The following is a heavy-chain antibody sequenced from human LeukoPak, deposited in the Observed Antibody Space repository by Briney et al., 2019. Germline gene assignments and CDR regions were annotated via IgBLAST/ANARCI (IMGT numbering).Heavy chain of an antibody. J-gene: IGHJ3*02. Sequence: GGSLRLSCAASGFTFSSYAMSWVRQAPGKGLVWVSRINSDGSSTSYADSVKGRFTISRDNAKNTLYLQMNSLRAEDTAVYYCAHSSGWSDAFDIWGQGTMVTVSS. CDR2: INSDGSST. CDR3: AHSSGWSDAFDI. V-gene: IGHV3-74*01. CDR1: GFTFSSYA. D-gene: IGHD6-19*01.